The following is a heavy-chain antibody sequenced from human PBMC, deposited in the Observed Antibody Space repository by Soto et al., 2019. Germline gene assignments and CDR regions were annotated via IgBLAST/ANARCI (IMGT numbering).Heavy chain of an antibody. Sequence: PVGSLRLSCTASGFMFGSYWMTWVRHVPGKGLQWVANIKRDGSEKYYVDFVKGRFTISRDNADNSVFLDMNNLRVDDTATYYCARVWATHYEIDYWGQGALVTVSS. J-gene: IGHJ4*02. CDR3: ARVWATHYEIDY. CDR1: GFMFGSYW. V-gene: IGHV3-7*03. D-gene: IGHD2-15*01. CDR2: IKRDGSEK.